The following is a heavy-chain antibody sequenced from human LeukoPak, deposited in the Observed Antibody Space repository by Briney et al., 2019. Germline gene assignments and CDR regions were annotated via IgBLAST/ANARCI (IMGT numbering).Heavy chain of an antibody. CDR2: ISWNSGSI. V-gene: IGHV3-9*01. CDR1: GFPFEDYA. CDR3: AKDIRGRVAKGYFDY. Sequence: GGPLRLSCAASGFPFEDYAMPGLRQAPGKGLEGVAGISWNSGSIGYAASVKGRFTISRDNAKNSLYLQMHSLRAEDTALYYCAKDIRGRVAKGYFDYWGQGTLVTVSS. J-gene: IGHJ4*02. D-gene: IGHD1-26*01.